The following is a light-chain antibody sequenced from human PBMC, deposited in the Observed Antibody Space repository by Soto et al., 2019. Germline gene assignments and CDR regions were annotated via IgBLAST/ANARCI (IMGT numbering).Light chain of an antibody. CDR2: GAS. Sequence: EIVLTHSPGTLSLSPCERATLSSSASQSVSSSYLAWYQQKPGQAPRLLIHGASSRATGIPDRISGSGSGTDFTLTISRLEPEDFAVYYCQQYGSSPITFGQGTRLEIK. V-gene: IGKV3-20*01. J-gene: IGKJ5*01. CDR3: QQYGSSPIT. CDR1: QSVSSSY.